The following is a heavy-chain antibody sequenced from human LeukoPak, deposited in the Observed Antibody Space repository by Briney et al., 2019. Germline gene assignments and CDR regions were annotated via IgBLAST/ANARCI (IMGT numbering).Heavy chain of an antibody. CDR3: ARLDPARGHYDSSGPPLPRFDP. CDR2: INHSGST. V-gene: IGHV4-34*01. J-gene: IGHJ5*02. CDR1: GGSFSGYY. D-gene: IGHD3-22*01. Sequence: KPSETLSLTCAVYGGSFSGYYWSWIRQPPGKGLEWIGEINHSGSTNYNPSLKSRVTISVDTSKNQFSLKLSSVTAADTAVYYCARLDPARGHYDSSGPPLPRFDPWGQGTLVTVSS.